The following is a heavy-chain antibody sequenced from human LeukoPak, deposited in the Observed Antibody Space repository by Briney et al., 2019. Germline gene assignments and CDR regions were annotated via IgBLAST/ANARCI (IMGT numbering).Heavy chain of an antibody. CDR1: GFTFSSYA. J-gene: IGHJ4*02. Sequence: GGSLRLSCAASGFTFSSYAMSWVRQAPGKGLEWVSAISGSSGSTYYADSVKGRFTISRDNSKNTLYLQMNSLRAEETAVYYCATLAIRLSSHCSSTSCSPNIDYWGQGTLVTVSS. D-gene: IGHD2-2*01. V-gene: IGHV3-23*01. CDR3: ATLAIRLSSHCSSTSCSPNIDY. CDR2: ISGSSGST.